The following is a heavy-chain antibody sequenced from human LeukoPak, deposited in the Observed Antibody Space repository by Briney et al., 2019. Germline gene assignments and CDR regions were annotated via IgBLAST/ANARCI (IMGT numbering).Heavy chain of an antibody. D-gene: IGHD3-22*01. CDR3: ALGAYYYDSSGYYP. CDR1: GFTFTSSA. CDR2: IVVGSGNT. J-gene: IGHJ5*02. V-gene: IGHV1-58*02. Sequence: SVKVSCKASGFTFTSSAMQWVRLARGQRLEWIGWIVVGSGNTNYAQKFQERVTITRDMSTSTAYMELSSLRSEDTAVYYCALGAYYYDSSGYYPWGQGTLVTVSS.